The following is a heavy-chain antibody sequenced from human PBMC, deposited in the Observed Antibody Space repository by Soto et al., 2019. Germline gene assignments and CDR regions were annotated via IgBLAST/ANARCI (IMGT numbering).Heavy chain of an antibody. CDR1: GFTFSSYS. CDR3: ARDGDSGYDPENYFDY. CDR2: ISSSSSYI. D-gene: IGHD5-12*01. J-gene: IGHJ4*02. Sequence: EVQLVESGGGLVKPGGSLRLSCAASGFTFSSYSMNWVRQAPGKGLEWVSSISSSSSYIYYADSVKGRFTISRDKAKNSLYLQMNSLRAEDTAVYYWARDGDSGYDPENYFDYWGQGTLVTVSS. V-gene: IGHV3-21*01.